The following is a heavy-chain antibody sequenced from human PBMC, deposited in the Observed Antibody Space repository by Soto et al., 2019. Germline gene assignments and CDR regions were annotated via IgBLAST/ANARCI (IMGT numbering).Heavy chain of an antibody. V-gene: IGHV4-31*03. D-gene: IGHD2-15*01. CDR2: IFYSGNT. Sequence: LSLTCSVSGGSISSGGHYWSWIRQHPGKGLEWIGYIFYSGNTYYNPSLKSRIILSVDTSKNQFSLKLSSVTAADTAIYYCARVVDASGPHFDSWGQGTPVTVS. CDR3: ARVVDASGPHFDS. CDR1: GGSISSGGHY. J-gene: IGHJ4*02.